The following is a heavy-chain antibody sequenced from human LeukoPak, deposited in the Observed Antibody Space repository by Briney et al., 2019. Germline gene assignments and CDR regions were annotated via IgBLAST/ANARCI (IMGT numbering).Heavy chain of an antibody. J-gene: IGHJ5*02. CDR3: ARSLQLTNANWFDP. CDR1: GGXISRSSYY. D-gene: IGHD2-2*01. Sequence: SETLSLTCCVSGGXISRSSYYWGWIRQPPGKGLEWIGSIYYSGSTYYNPSLKSRVTISVDTSKNHFSLKLSSVTAADTAVYYCARSLQLTNANWFDPWGQGTLVTVSS. V-gene: IGHV4-39*01. CDR2: IYYSGST.